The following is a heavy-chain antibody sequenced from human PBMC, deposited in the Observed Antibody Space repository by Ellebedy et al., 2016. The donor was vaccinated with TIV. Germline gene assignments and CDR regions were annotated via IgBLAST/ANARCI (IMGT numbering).Heavy chain of an antibody. CDR2: IYGDDSDT. CDR3: ARHIPPHLPVH. V-gene: IGHV5-51*01. CDR1: GFSFTTSW. J-gene: IGHJ4*02. Sequence: GESLKISCKTSGFSFTTSWIGWVRQVPGKGLEWVGIIYGDDSDTKYSPSFQGQVTISVDESITTAYLRWSSLKTSDTAMYYCARHIPPHLPVHWGQGTQVIVSS. D-gene: IGHD2-2*01.